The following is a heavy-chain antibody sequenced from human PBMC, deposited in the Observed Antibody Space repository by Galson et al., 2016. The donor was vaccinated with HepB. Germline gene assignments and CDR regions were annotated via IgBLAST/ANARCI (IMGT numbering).Heavy chain of an antibody. CDR1: GFTFTQCW. CDR2: INNDGSST. D-gene: IGHD2-2*01. CDR3: ARGPRYQVKYAMDA. J-gene: IGHJ6*02. V-gene: IGHV3-74*01. Sequence: SLRLSWAASGFTFTQCWMHWVRLVPGKGLAWVGRINNDGSSTHYADSAKGRFTITRDNVENTVYLQMNSLTVEYTAIYFCARGPRYQVKYAMDAWGRGTTVTVS.